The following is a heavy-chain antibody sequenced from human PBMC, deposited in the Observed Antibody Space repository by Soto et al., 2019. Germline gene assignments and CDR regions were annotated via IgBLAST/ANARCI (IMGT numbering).Heavy chain of an antibody. CDR1: GYTFTGYY. D-gene: IGHD3-9*01. Sequence: QVQLVQSGAEVKKPGASVKVSCKASGYTFTGYYMHWVRQAPGQGLEWMGWINPNSGGTNYAQKFQGWVTMTRDTSISTAYMELSRLRSDDTAVYYCARDIFTASPNGLVNAFDPWGQGTLVTFSS. CDR3: ARDIFTASPNGLVNAFDP. CDR2: INPNSGGT. J-gene: IGHJ5*02. V-gene: IGHV1-2*04.